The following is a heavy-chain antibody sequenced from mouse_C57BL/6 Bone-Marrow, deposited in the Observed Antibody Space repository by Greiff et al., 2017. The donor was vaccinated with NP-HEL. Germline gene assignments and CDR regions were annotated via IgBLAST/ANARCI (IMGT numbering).Heavy chain of an antibody. CDR3: ARDYYGSSPGWYFDV. D-gene: IGHD1-1*01. CDR1: GYTFTSYG. Sequence: QVQLQQSGAELARPGASVKLSCKASGYTFTSYGISWVKQRTGQGLEWIGEIYPRSGNTYYNEKFKGKATLTADKSSSTAYMELRSLTSEDSAVYFCARDYYGSSPGWYFDVWGTGTTVTVSS. J-gene: IGHJ1*03. V-gene: IGHV1-81*01. CDR2: IYPRSGNT.